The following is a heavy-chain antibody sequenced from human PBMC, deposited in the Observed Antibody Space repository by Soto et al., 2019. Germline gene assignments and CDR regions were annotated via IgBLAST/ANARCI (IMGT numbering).Heavy chain of an antibody. Sequence: ASVKVSCKASGYTFTSYGINWVRQAPGQGLEWMGWISAYNGNTNYAQKLQGRVTMTTDTSTSTAYMELRSLRSDDTAVYYCAREDDSNYCSGGSCYSGPWGQGTLVTVSS. CDR3: AREDDSNYCSGGSCYSGP. CDR1: GYTFTSYG. D-gene: IGHD2-15*01. V-gene: IGHV1-18*01. J-gene: IGHJ5*02. CDR2: ISAYNGNT.